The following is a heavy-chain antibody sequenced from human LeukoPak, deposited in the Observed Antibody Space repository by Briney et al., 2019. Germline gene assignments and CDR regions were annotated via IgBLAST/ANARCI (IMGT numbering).Heavy chain of an antibody. D-gene: IGHD7-27*01. J-gene: IGHJ3*02. Sequence: GASVTVSFTSSACTFTIYAISWVRQAPGQGQGWRGGIIPIFGTANYAQKFQCTVTITADESTSTAYMELSSLRSEDTAVYYCARDLDGDDAFDIWGQGTVVTVSS. CDR1: ACTFTIYA. CDR2: IIPIFGTA. V-gene: IGHV1-69*01. CDR3: ARDLDGDDAFDI.